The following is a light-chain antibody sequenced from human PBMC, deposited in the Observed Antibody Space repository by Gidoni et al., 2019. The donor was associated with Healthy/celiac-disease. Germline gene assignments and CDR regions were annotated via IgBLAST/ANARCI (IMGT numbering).Light chain of an antibody. J-gene: IGKJ4*01. CDR1: QRVSSH. V-gene: IGKV3-11*01. Sequence: IVLTQSPAALSLSPGERATLSCRASQRVSSHLAWYQQKPGQAPRLLIYDASNRATGIPARFSGSGSGTDFTLTISSLDPEDFAVYYCQQRSNWPLTFGGGTKVEIK. CDR2: DAS. CDR3: QQRSNWPLT.